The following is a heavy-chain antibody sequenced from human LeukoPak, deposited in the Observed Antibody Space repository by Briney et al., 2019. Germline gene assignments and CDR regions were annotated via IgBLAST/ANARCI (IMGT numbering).Heavy chain of an antibody. J-gene: IGHJ4*02. V-gene: IGHV3-74*01. CDR1: GFTFSSYW. CDR2: INSDGSST. Sequence: GGSLRLSCAASGFTFSSYWMHWVRQPPGKGLVWVSRINSDGSSTTYADSVKSRFTISRDNAKNTLYLQMNSLRAEDTAVYYCARGYSYGFFDYWGQGTLATVSS. D-gene: IGHD5-18*01. CDR3: ARGYSYGFFDY.